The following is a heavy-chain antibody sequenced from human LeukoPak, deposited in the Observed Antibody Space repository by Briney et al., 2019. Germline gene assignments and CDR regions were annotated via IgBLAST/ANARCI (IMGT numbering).Heavy chain of an antibody. CDR3: AREPNWNGRAFDI. J-gene: IGHJ3*02. CDR1: GGSFSGYY. Sequence: SETLSLTCAVYGGSFSGYYWSWIRQPPGKGLEWIGEINHSGSTNYNPSLKSRVTTSVDTSKNQFSLKLSSVTAADTAVYYCAREPNWNGRAFDIWGQGTMVTVSS. CDR2: INHSGST. V-gene: IGHV4-34*01. D-gene: IGHD1-1*01.